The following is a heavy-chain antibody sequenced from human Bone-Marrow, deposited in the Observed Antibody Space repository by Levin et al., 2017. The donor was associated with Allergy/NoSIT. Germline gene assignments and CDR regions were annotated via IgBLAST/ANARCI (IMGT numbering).Heavy chain of an antibody. J-gene: IGHJ4*02. Sequence: GGSLRLSCEASGFFFSSYWMTWVRQAPGKGLEWVASLNQDGSKENYVDSVKDRCTIYRDNTKKQLYLQMDRLRAEDTAVSFCATNLYAPGNNFPSYFVYWGQGALVSVSA. CDR2: LNQDGSKE. CDR3: ATNLYAPGNNFPSYFVY. V-gene: IGHV3-7*01. CDR1: GFFFSSYW. D-gene: IGHD2/OR15-2a*01.